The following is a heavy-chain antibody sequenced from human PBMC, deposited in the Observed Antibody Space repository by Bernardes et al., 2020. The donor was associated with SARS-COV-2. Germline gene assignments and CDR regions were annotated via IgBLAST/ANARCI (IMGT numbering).Heavy chain of an antibody. V-gene: IGHV1-2*04. J-gene: IGHJ4*02. D-gene: IGHD6-19*01. CDR1: GYTFTGYN. CDR3: RVAGPDFDY. CDR2: INPKTGGT. Sequence: ASVKVSCKASGYTFTGYNLHWVRQAPGQGLEWMGYINPKTGGTNFAQKFQAWVTITRDTSISTAYMELSRLRSDDTAIYFCRVAGPDFDYWGQGTLVTVSS.